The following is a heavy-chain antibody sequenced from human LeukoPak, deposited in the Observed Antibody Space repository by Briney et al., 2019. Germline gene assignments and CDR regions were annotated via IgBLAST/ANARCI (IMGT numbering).Heavy chain of an antibody. V-gene: IGHV1-2*02. Sequence: GASVKVSCKASGYTFTGYYMHWVRQAPGQGLEWMGWINPNSGGTNYAQKFQGRVTMTRDTTISTAYMELSRLRSDDTAVYYCARHSVITMVRGVIGHWGQGTLVTVSS. CDR2: INPNSGGT. J-gene: IGHJ4*02. CDR3: ARHSVITMVRGVIGH. CDR1: GYTFTGYY. D-gene: IGHD3-10*01.